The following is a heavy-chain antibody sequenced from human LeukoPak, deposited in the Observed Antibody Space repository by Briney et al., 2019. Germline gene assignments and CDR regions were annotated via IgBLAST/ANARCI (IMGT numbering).Heavy chain of an antibody. CDR3: ARVPIRGNWYFDL. J-gene: IGHJ2*01. V-gene: IGHV4-59*01. D-gene: IGHD3-3*01. Sequence: SETLSLTCAVYGGSFSGYYWSWIRQPPGKGLEWIGYIYYSGSTNYNPSLKSRVTISVDTSKNQFSLKLSSVTTADTAVYYCARVPIRGNWYFDLWGRGTLVTVSS. CDR1: GGSFSGYY. CDR2: IYYSGST.